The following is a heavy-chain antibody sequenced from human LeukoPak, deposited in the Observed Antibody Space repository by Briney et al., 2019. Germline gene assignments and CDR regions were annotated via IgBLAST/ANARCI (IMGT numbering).Heavy chain of an antibody. CDR1: GFTFCNHW. CDR3: ARDTSVAILGHTSSWADAFDI. V-gene: IGHV3-7*01. J-gene: IGHJ3*02. CDR2: IRQDGSEQ. Sequence: PGGSLRHSWAASGFTFCNHWMRCVGPARGRGREGGANIRQDGSEQYSVDSVQGRLTSTRDTAKRSLYLQLNSMRGDDTAVYYCARDTSVAILGHTSSWADAFDIWGQGTMVTASS. D-gene: IGHD6-13*01.